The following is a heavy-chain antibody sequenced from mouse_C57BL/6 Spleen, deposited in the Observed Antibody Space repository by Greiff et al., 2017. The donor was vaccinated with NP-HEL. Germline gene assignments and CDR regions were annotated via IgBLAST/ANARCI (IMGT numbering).Heavy chain of an antibody. J-gene: IGHJ2*01. D-gene: IGHD4-1*01. Sequence: QVQLQQSGAELVRPGTSVKVSCKASGYAFTNYLIEWVKQRPGQGLEWIGVINPGSGGTNYNEKFKGKATLTADKSSSTAYMQLSSLTSEDSAVYFCARWKDPGLGFDYWGQGTTLTVSS. CDR2: INPGSGGT. CDR1: GYAFTNYL. CDR3: ARWKDPGLGFDY. V-gene: IGHV1-54*01.